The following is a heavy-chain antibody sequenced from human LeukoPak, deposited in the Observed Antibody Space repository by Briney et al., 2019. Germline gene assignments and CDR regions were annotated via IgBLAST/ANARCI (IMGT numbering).Heavy chain of an antibody. CDR1: GGTFSSYT. D-gene: IGHD3-22*01. V-gene: IGHV1-69*02. CDR2: IIPILGIA. J-gene: IGHJ4*02. Sequence: SVKVSCKASGGTFSSYTISWVRQAPGQGLEWMGRIIPILGIANYAQKFQGRVTITADKSTSTAYMELSSLRSEDTAVYYCARVPSLSYYDSSGLYFDYWGQGTLVTVSS. CDR3: ARVPSLSYYDSSGLYFDY.